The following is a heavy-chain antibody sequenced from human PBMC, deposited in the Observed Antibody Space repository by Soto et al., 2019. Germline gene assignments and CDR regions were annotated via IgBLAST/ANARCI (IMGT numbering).Heavy chain of an antibody. J-gene: IGHJ4*02. CDR1: GFTFSSYS. Sequence: GGSLRLSCAASGFTFSSYSMNWVRQAPGKGLEWVSYISSSSSTIYYADSVKGRFTISRDNAKNSLYLQMNSLRAEDTAVYYCARDGIDISGYERSLDDWGQGTLVTVSS. V-gene: IGHV3-48*01. CDR3: ARDGIDISGYERSLDD. D-gene: IGHD5-12*01. CDR2: ISSSSSTI.